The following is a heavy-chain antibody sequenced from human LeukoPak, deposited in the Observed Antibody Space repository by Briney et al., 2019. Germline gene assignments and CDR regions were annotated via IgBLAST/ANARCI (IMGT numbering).Heavy chain of an antibody. CDR3: ARGKRGSGWPMPIYYYNYYMDV. J-gene: IGHJ6*03. V-gene: IGHV1-8*01. Sequence: GASVKLSCTASGYTFTTYDINWVRQATGPGLEWMGWMNPNSGNTGYAQKFQGRVTMTTNTSISTAYTELSSLRSEDTAVYYCARGKRGSGWPMPIYYYNYYMDVWGKGTTVTISS. CDR1: GYTFTTYD. CDR2: MNPNSGNT. D-gene: IGHD6-19*01.